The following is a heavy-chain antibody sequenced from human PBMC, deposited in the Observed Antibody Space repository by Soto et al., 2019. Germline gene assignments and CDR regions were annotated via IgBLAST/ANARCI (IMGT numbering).Heavy chain of an antibody. D-gene: IGHD2-2*01. CDR2: INHSGST. CDR1: GGSFSGYY. J-gene: IGHJ6*02. Sequence: PSETLSLTCAVYGGSFSGYYWSWIRQPPGKGLEWIGEINHSGSTNYNPSLKSRVTISVDTSKNQFSLKLSSVTAADTAVYYCARANCSSTSCYWGGMDVWGQGTTVTVSS. CDR3: ARANCSSTSCYWGGMDV. V-gene: IGHV4-34*01.